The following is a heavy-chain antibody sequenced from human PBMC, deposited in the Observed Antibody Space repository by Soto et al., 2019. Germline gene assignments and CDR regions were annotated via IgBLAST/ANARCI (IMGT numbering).Heavy chain of an antibody. D-gene: IGHD6-19*01. CDR3: APGVGNQWLVPPGPY. V-gene: IGHV3-30-3*01. J-gene: IGHJ4*02. Sequence: QVQLVESGGGVVQPGRSLRLSCAASGFTFSSYAMHWVRQAPGKGLEWVAVISYDGSNKYYADSVKGRFTISRDNSKNTLYLQMNSLRAEDTAVYYCAPGVGNQWLVPPGPYWGQGTLVTVSS. CDR2: ISYDGSNK. CDR1: GFTFSSYA.